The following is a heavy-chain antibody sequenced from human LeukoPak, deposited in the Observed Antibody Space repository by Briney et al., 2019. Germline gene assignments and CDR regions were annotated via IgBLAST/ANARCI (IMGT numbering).Heavy chain of an antibody. V-gene: IGHV3-23*01. CDR2: ISGSGGST. J-gene: IGHJ3*02. Sequence: GGSLRLSCAASGFTFSSYGTSWVRQAPGTGLEWVSAISGSGGSTYYADSVKGRFTISRDNSKNTLYLQMNSLRAEDTAVYYCAKDDYGDYHAFDIWGQGTMVTVSS. D-gene: IGHD4-17*01. CDR1: GFTFSSYG. CDR3: AKDDYGDYHAFDI.